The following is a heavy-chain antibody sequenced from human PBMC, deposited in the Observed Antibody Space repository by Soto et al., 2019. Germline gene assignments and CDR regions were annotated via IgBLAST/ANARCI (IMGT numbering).Heavy chain of an antibody. J-gene: IGHJ4*02. D-gene: IGHD2-15*01. CDR3: ARGRVARYYFDY. CDR1: GFTFSSYG. Sequence: QVQLVESGGGVVQPGRSLRLSCAASGFTFSSYGMHWVRQAPGKGLEWVAVIWYDGSNKYYADSVKGRFTISRDNSKNTLYLQMNSLRAEDTAVYYSARGRVARYYFDYWGQGTLVTVSS. V-gene: IGHV3-33*01. CDR2: IWYDGSNK.